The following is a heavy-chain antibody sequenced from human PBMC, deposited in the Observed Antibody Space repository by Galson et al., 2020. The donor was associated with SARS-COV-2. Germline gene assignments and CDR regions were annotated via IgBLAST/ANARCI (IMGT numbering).Heavy chain of an antibody. CDR2: ISGSGGST. J-gene: IGHJ2*01. Sequence: TGGSLRLSCAASGFTFSSYAMSWVRQAPGKGLEWVSAISGSGGSTYYADSVKGRFTISRDNSKNTLYLQMNSLRAEDTAVYYCAKDLLPPYSGSSRPVGWYFDLWGRGTLVTVSS. V-gene: IGHV3-23*01. CDR3: AKDLLPPYSGSSRPVGWYFDL. CDR1: GFTFSSYA. D-gene: IGHD1-26*01.